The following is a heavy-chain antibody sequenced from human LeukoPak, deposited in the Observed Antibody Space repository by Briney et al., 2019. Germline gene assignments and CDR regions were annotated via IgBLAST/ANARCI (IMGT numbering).Heavy chain of an antibody. CDR3: ARVNYGSATKEDY. Sequence: SETLSLTCDVSGGSISSGLYSWSWIRQPLGKGLEWIGYIYHTGSTYYNPSLKSRVTISVDTSKNQFSLRLSSVTAADTAVYYCARVNYGSATKEDYWGQGTLVTVSS. CDR2: IYHTGST. V-gene: IGHV4-30-2*01. CDR1: GGSISSGLYS. D-gene: IGHD3-10*01. J-gene: IGHJ4*02.